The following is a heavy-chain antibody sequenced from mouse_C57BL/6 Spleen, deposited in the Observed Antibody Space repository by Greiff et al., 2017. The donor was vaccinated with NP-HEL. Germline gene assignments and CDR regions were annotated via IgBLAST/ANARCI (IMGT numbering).Heavy chain of an antibody. CDR3: ARSVTTKAWFAY. CDR1: GYAFSSSW. Sequence: QVQLQQSGPELVKPGASVKISCKASGYAFSSSWMNWVKQRPGKGLEWIGRIYPGDGDTNYNGKFKGKATLTADKSSSTAYMQLSSLTSEDSAVYFCARSVTTKAWFAYWGQGTLVTVSA. J-gene: IGHJ3*01. CDR2: IYPGDGDT. V-gene: IGHV1-82*01. D-gene: IGHD2-3*01.